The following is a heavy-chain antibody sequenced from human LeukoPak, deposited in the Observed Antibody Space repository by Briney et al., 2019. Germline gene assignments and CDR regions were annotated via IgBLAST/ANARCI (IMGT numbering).Heavy chain of an antibody. J-gene: IGHJ5*02. D-gene: IGHD1-14*01. CDR2: IYHSGST. Sequence: ASETLSLTCTVSGGSISSYYWSWIRQPPGKGLEWIGYIYHSGSTYYNPSLKSRVTISVDRSKNQFSLKLSSVTAADTAVYYCARDFSEDNWFDPWGQGTLVTVSS. V-gene: IGHV4-59*12. CDR1: GGSISSYY. CDR3: ARDFSEDNWFDP.